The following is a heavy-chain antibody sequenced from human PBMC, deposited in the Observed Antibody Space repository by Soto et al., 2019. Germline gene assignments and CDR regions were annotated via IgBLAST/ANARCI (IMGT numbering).Heavy chain of an antibody. V-gene: IGHV1-69*01. CDR3: AGLISGRDFLSGNYYYGMDV. J-gene: IGHJ6*02. Sequence: QVQLVQSGAEVKKPGSSVKVSCKASGGTFSSYAISWVRQAPGQGLEWMGGIIPIFGTANYAQKFQGRVTITADESTSKAYMEVSSLRSEDTAVYYCAGLISGRDFLSGNYYYGMDVWGQGTTVTVSS. CDR2: IIPIFGTA. CDR1: GGTFSSYA. D-gene: IGHD3-3*01.